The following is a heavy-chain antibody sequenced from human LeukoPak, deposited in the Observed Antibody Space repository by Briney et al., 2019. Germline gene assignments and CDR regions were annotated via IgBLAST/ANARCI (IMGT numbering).Heavy chain of an antibody. Sequence: PSETLSLTCTVSGGSISRSSNYWGWIRQPPGMGLEWIGSIDYSGSTYYNPSLKSRVTISVDTSKNQFSLKLSSVTAADTAVYYCAIGISSWNGYWFDPWGQGTLVTVSS. V-gene: IGHV4-39*07. D-gene: IGHD6-13*01. CDR1: GGSISRSSNY. CDR2: IDYSGST. CDR3: AIGISSWNGYWFDP. J-gene: IGHJ5*02.